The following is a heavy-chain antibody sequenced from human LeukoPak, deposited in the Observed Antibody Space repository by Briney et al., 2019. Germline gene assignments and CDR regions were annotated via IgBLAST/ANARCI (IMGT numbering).Heavy chain of an antibody. D-gene: IGHD2-15*01. CDR3: AGLYCSGGSCYPPPYYYFGMDV. CDR2: IYYSGST. J-gene: IGHJ6*02. V-gene: IGHV4-39*07. CDR1: GGSISSSSYY. Sequence: SETLSLTCTVSGGSISSSSYYWGWIRQPPGKGLEWIGSIYYSGSTYYNPSLKSRVTISVGTSKNQFSLKLSSVTAADTAVYYCAGLYCSGGSCYPPPYYYFGMDVWGQGTTVTVSS.